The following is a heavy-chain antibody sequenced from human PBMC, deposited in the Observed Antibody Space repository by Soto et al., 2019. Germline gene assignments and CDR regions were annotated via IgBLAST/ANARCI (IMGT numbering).Heavy chain of an antibody. CDR1: GYTFTSYG. Sequence: ASVKVSCKASGYTFTSYGISWVRQAPGQGLEWMGWISAYNGNTNYAQKLQGRVTMTTDTSTSTAYMELSSLRSEDTAVYYCASAQIKVNLRYFDWLGSYYFDYWGQGTLVTVSS. CDR3: ASAQIKVNLRYFDWLGSYYFDY. J-gene: IGHJ4*02. CDR2: ISAYNGNT. D-gene: IGHD3-9*01. V-gene: IGHV1-18*01.